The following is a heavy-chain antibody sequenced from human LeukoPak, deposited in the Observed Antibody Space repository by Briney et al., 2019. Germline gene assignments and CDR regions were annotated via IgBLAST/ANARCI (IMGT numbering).Heavy chain of an antibody. CDR2: INHSGST. CDR1: GGSFCGYY. V-gene: IGHV4-34*01. CDR3: ATEAVANRYFDY. D-gene: IGHD6-19*01. Sequence: SETLSLTCAVYGGSFCGYYWSWIRQPPGKGLEWIGGINHSGSTNYNPSLKSRVTISVDTSKNQFSLKLSSVTAADTAVYYCATEAVANRYFDYWGQGTLVSVSS. J-gene: IGHJ4*02.